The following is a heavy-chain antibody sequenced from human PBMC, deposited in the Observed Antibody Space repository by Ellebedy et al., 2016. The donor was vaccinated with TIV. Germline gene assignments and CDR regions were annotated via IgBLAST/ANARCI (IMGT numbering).Heavy chain of an antibody. V-gene: IGHV3-21*04. CDR2: ISRSSSNT. D-gene: IGHD1-26*01. J-gene: IGHJ4*02. CDR1: GFIFSHYS. Sequence: PGGSLRLSCAASGFIFSHYSMNWVRQAPGKGLEWVSYISRSSSNTYYGDSAKGRFTISRDDAKNSVYLQMNNLRAEDTAVYYCARDTLVGVTDSYFDYWGQGTLVTVSS. CDR3: ARDTLVGVTDSYFDY.